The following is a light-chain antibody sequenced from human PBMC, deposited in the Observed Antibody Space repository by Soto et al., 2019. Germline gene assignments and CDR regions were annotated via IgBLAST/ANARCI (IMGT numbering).Light chain of an antibody. CDR1: NSDVGAYNF. V-gene: IGLV2-11*01. CDR3: ATWDDSLNGPV. J-gene: IGLJ2*01. Sequence: QSALTQPRSVSGSPGQAVTFSCTGTNSDVGAYNFVSWYQQHPDKAPKLLIYSNSLRPSGVPERFSGSKSGTSASLAISGLQSEDEADYYCATWDDSLNGPVFGGGTKLTVL. CDR2: SNS.